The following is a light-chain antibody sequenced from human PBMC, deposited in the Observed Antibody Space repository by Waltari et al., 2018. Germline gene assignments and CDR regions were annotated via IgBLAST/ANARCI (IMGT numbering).Light chain of an antibody. CDR2: EVN. J-gene: IGLJ3*02. CDR1: RSNVGVYNF. CDR3: TSYAGKNILV. Sequence: QSVLTQPPSASGSLGQSVTISCTGPRSNVGVYNFVSWYQQHPGQAPKLIIYEVNKRPSGVPDRFSGSKSGNTASLTVSGLLAEDEADYYCTSYAGKNILVFGGGTNLTVL. V-gene: IGLV2-8*01.